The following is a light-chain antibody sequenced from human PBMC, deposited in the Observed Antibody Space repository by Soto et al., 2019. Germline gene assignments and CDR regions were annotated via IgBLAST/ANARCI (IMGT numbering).Light chain of an antibody. J-gene: IGLJ2*01. CDR2: DVN. CDR1: SSDIGGYNY. Sequence: QSALTQPASVSGSPGQSITISCTGTSSDIGGYNYVSWYQQYPGKAPKLMIYDVNNRPSGVSNRFSGSKSGNTASLTISGLQAEDEAEYYCISYTGSSTLVVFGGGTEVTVL. CDR3: ISYTGSSTLVV. V-gene: IGLV2-14*03.